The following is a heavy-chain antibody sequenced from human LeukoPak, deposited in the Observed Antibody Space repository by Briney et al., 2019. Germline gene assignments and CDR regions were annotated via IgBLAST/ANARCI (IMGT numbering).Heavy chain of an antibody. CDR2: INHTGNT. CDR1: GGPFSGYY. Sequence: SETLSLTCAVYGGPFSGYYWSWIRQPPGKGLEWIGEINHTGNTNYNPSLKSRVTISVDTSKNQFPLKLSSVTAADTAVYYCARDGDYLGQGTLVTVSS. V-gene: IGHV4-34*01. J-gene: IGHJ4*02. CDR3: ARDGDY.